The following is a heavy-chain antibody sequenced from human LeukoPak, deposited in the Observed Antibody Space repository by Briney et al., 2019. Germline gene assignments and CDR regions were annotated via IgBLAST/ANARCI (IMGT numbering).Heavy chain of an antibody. J-gene: IGHJ6*02. V-gene: IGHV1-69*13. D-gene: IGHD3-10*01. Sequence: SVKVSRKASGGTFSSYGISWVRQAPGQGLEWMGGIIPIFDKVNYAQKFQGRVMITADESTSTAYMEVSSLRSEDTAVYYCARADARVRGPVDYYGMDVWGQGTTVTVSS. CDR2: IIPIFDKV. CDR3: ARADARVRGPVDYYGMDV. CDR1: GGTFSSYG.